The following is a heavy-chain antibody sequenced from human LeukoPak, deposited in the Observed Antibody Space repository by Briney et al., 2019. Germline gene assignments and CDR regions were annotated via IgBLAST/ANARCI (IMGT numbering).Heavy chain of an antibody. V-gene: IGHV3-48*01. CDR3: ATAGTGTTDSYFDY. D-gene: IGHD1-1*01. Sequence: GGSLRLSCAASGFTFSYYSMNWVRQAPGEGLEWISYISSSSTIHYADSVKGRFTVSRDNAQNSLYLQMNSLRAEDTAVYYCATAGTGTTDSYFDYWGQGTLVTVSS. CDR1: GFTFSYYS. J-gene: IGHJ4*02. CDR2: ISSSSTI.